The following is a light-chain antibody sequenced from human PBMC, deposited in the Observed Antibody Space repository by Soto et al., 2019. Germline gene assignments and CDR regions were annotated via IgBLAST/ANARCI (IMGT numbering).Light chain of an antibody. CDR2: KAS. J-gene: IGKJ2*01. CDR1: QSISSW. CDR3: QQYNSYSHP. V-gene: IGKV1-5*03. Sequence: DIQMTQSPSTLSASVGDRVTITCRASQSISSWLAWYQQKPGKAPKLLIYKASSLESGVPSRFSGSGSGTEFTLTISSLQPDDFATYYCQQYNSYSHPFGQETKLEIK.